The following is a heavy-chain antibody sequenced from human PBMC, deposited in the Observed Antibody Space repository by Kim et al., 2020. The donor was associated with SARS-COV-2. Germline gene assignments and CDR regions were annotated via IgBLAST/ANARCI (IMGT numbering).Heavy chain of an antibody. CDR1: GFTFSSYS. CDR3: ARDMVLGNPDGFDL. D-gene: IGHD2-8*01. CDR2: IHSSGTST. Sequence: GGSLRLSCAASGFTFSSYSMNWVRQAPGKGLEWVAYIHSSGTSTQYADSMKGRFTISRDNAKDSLFLQMNSLRDEDTAVYFCARDMVLGNPDGFDLWGPG. J-gene: IGHJ3*01. V-gene: IGHV3-48*02.